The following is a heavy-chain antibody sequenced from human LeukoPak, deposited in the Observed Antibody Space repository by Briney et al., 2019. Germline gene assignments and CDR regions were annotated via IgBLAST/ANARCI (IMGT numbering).Heavy chain of an antibody. Sequence: SETLSLTCTVYGGSFSGYYWSWIRQPPGKGLEWIGEINHSGSTNYNPSLKSRVTISVDTSKNQFSLKLSSVTAADTAVYYCARSNSGYADYWGQGTLVTVSS. CDR3: ARSNSGYADY. D-gene: IGHD3-22*01. CDR2: INHSGST. CDR1: GGSFSGYY. V-gene: IGHV4-34*01. J-gene: IGHJ4*02.